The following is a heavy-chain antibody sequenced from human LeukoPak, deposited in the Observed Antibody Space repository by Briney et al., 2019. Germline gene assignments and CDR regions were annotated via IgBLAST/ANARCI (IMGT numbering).Heavy chain of an antibody. CDR3: ARTLDYYDSSGSAY. D-gene: IGHD3-22*01. CDR2: ISTSRYYI. V-gene: IGHV3-21*01. Sequence: GGSLRLSCAASGFTFSNFDMDWVRQAPGKGLEWVSSISTSRYYIYYADSVKGRFTISRDNANNSLYLQMNSLRAEDTAVYYCARTLDYYDSSGSAYWGQGTLVTVSS. CDR1: GFTFSNFD. J-gene: IGHJ4*02.